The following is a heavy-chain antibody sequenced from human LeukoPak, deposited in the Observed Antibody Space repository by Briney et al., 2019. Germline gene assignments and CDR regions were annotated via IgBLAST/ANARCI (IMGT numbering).Heavy chain of an antibody. Sequence: ASVKVSCKASGYTFSMYYMHWVRQAPGQGLEWMGIINPRSGSTTYAQKFQGRLTMTRDRSTGTFYMELNSLKTEDTAVYYCTTADDYVSNYFDYWGQGTLVTVSS. V-gene: IGHV1-46*01. CDR1: GYTFSMYY. J-gene: IGHJ4*02. D-gene: IGHD3-16*01. CDR2: INPRSGST. CDR3: TTADDYVSNYFDY.